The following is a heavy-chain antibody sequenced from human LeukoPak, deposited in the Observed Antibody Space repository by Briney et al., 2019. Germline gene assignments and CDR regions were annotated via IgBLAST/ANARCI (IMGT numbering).Heavy chain of an antibody. CDR2: MSYDGSNK. J-gene: IGHJ4*02. V-gene: IGHV3-33*05. CDR3: ARALGYYYDTSGYYCLDS. D-gene: IGHD3-22*01. Sequence: PGRSLRLSCAASGFTFSSYGMYWVRQAPGKGLEWVAFMSYDGSNKNYADSVKGRFTISRDNSRTTLDLQMNSLRAEDTAVYYCARALGYYYDTSGYYCLDSWGQGTLVTVSS. CDR1: GFTFSSYG.